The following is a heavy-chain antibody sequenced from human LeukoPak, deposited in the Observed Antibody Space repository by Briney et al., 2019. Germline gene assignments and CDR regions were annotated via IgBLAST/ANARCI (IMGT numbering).Heavy chain of an antibody. CDR2: INHSGST. CDR3: ARHKGIAGKNDY. CDR1: GGSFSGYY. V-gene: IGHV4-34*01. Sequence: SETLSLTCAVYGGSFSGYYWSWIRQPPGKGLEWIGEINHSGSTNYNPSLKSRVTISVDTSKNQFSLKLSSVTAADTAVYYCARHKGIAGKNDYWGQGTLVTVSS. D-gene: IGHD6-13*01. J-gene: IGHJ4*02.